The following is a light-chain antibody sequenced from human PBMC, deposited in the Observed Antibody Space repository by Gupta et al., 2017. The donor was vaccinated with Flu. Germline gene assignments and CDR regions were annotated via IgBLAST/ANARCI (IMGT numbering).Light chain of an antibody. J-gene: IGKJ5*01. Sequence: DIVMTQSPDSLVVSLGERAPINCKSSQSVLYSSHDKNYLAWYQQKPGQPPKLLIYWASTRESGVPDRFSGSGSATDFTLTISSLQAEDVAVYYCQQYYSSPTFGQGTRLEI. CDR1: QSVLYSSHDKNY. CDR3: QQYYSSPT. V-gene: IGKV4-1*01. CDR2: WAS.